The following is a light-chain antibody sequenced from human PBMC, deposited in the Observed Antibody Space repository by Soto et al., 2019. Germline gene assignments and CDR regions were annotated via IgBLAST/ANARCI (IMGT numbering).Light chain of an antibody. CDR3: ESWDDSPSGLVL. Sequence: QSVLTQPPSASGTPGQSVTISCSGSGSNIGSNSVSWYQQVPGTAPKLLIYGDNRRPSGVPDRFTGSKSGTSAFLAISGLQSEDEADYYCESWDDSPSGLVLFGGGTQLTVL. V-gene: IGLV1-44*01. CDR2: GDN. CDR1: GSNIGSNS. J-gene: IGLJ2*01.